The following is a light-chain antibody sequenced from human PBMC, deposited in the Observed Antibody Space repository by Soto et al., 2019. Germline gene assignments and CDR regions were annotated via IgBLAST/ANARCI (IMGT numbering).Light chain of an antibody. Sequence: QSVLTQPASVSGSPGQSITISCTGTSSDIGGYNYVSWYQHHPDKAPNLIIYDVSDRPSGFFNRISGSKSGNTASLTFSGLQAEDEADYYCSSYTSSSTLIFGGGTKVTVL. CDR1: SSDIGGYNY. J-gene: IGLJ2*01. CDR3: SSYTSSSTLI. CDR2: DVS. V-gene: IGLV2-14*03.